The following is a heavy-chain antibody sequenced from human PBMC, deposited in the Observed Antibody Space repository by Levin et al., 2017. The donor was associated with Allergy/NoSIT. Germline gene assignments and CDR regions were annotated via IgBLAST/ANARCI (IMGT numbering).Heavy chain of an antibody. D-gene: IGHD2-21*02. CDR1: GFTFSSYG. V-gene: IGHV3-33*01. CDR2: IWYDGSNE. CDR3: ARDDSSRAVTGTAVAS. J-gene: IGHJ4*02. Sequence: PGGSLRLSCATSGFTFSSYGMHWVRQAPGKGLEWVAIIWYDGSNEFYADSVKGRFTISRDNSKNTLYLQMSSLRGEDTAVYYCARDDSSRAVTGTAVASWGQGTLVTVSS.